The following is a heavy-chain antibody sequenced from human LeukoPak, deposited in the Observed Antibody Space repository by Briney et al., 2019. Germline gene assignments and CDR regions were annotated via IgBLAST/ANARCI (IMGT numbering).Heavy chain of an antibody. V-gene: IGHV1-2*02. CDR1: GYTFTSYG. CDR2: INPNSGGT. Sequence: GASVKVSCKASGYTFTSYGISWVRQAPGQGLEWMGWINPNSGGTNYAQKFQGRVTMTRDTSISTAYMELSRLRSADTAVYYCARDPGGYSSDYWGQGTLVTVSS. CDR3: ARDPGGYSSDY. D-gene: IGHD6-13*01. J-gene: IGHJ4*02.